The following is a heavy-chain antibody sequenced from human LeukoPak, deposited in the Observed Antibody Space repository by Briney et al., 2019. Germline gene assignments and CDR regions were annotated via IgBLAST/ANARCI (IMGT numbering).Heavy chain of an antibody. CDR1: GGSFSGYY. V-gene: IGHV4-34*01. CDR3: ARLIWGSYRRHFYYFDY. J-gene: IGHJ4*02. Sequence: SETLSLTCAVYGGSFSGYYWSWIRQPPGKGLEWIGEINHSGSTNYNPSLKSRVTISVDTSKNQFSLKLSSVTAADTAVYYCARLIWGSYRRHFYYFDYWGQGTLVTVSS. D-gene: IGHD3-16*02. CDR2: INHSGST.